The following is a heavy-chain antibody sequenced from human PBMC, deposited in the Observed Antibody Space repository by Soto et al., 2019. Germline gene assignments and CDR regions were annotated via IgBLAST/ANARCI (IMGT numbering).Heavy chain of an antibody. V-gene: IGHV3-30-3*01. Sequence: ESGGGVVQPGRSLRLSCAASGFTFSSYAMHWVRQAPGKGLEWVAVISYDGSNKYYADSVKGRFTISRDNSKNTLYLQMNSLRAEDTAVYYCASWNGGSRQLDYWGQGTLVTVSS. D-gene: IGHD1-26*01. CDR1: GFTFSSYA. CDR3: ASWNGGSRQLDY. J-gene: IGHJ4*02. CDR2: ISYDGSNK.